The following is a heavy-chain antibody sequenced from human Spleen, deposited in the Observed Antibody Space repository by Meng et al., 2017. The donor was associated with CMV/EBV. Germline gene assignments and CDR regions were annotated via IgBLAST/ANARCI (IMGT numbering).Heavy chain of an antibody. CDR3: ARDWALDV. J-gene: IGHJ6*02. CDR1: GFTFSSYD. CDR2: ISSSRSTI. V-gene: IGHV3-48*03. D-gene: IGHD3-16*01. Sequence: GESLKISCAASGFTFSSYDMNWVRQTPGKGLEWVSFISSSRSTIYYADSVKGRFIISRDNAKNSLYLQMTSLRAEDTAVYYCARDWALDVWGQGTTVTVSS.